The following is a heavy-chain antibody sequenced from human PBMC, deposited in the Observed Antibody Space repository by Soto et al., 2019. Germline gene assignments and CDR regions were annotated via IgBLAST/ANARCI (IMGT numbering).Heavy chain of an antibody. D-gene: IGHD2-21*02. Sequence: GGALRLSCAAPFSLRSYWMHWVRQAPGKGLEWVSRINNDQSSTFYADSVEGRFFVSRDNAKNTLYLQMSSLRVEDTAVYYCAKTDWIDFWGQGTLVTVSS. CDR2: INNDQSST. CDR1: FSLRSYW. V-gene: IGHV3-74*01. CDR3: AKTDWIDF. J-gene: IGHJ5*01.